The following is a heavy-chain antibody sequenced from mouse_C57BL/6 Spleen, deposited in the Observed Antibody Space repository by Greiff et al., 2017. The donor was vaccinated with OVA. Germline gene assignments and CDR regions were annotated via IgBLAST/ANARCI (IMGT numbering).Heavy chain of an antibody. D-gene: IGHD1-1*01. Sequence: VKLMESGPGLVAPSQSLSITCTVSGFSLTSYAISWVRQPPGKGLEWLGVIWTGGGTNYNSALKYRLSISKDNSKSQVFLKMNSLQTDDTARYYCARDDYYGSSPYYAMDYWGQGTSVTVSS. J-gene: IGHJ4*01. CDR2: IWTGGGT. CDR3: ARDDYYGSSPYYAMDY. CDR1: GFSLTSYA. V-gene: IGHV2-9-1*01.